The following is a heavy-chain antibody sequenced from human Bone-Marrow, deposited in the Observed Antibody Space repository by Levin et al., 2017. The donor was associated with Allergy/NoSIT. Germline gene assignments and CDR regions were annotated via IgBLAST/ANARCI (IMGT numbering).Heavy chain of an antibody. J-gene: IGHJ4*02. Sequence: QSGGSLRLSCAGSGFSFASSGMHWIRQAPGKGLEWVAVISHDGNIKYYADSVKGRFTISRDNSKNTLYLQMNSLRAEDTAFYYCANSPKVLLDFDSWGQGTLVTVSS. CDR3: ANSPKVLLDFDS. D-gene: IGHD2/OR15-2a*01. V-gene: IGHV3-30*18. CDR1: GFSFASSG. CDR2: ISHDGNIK.